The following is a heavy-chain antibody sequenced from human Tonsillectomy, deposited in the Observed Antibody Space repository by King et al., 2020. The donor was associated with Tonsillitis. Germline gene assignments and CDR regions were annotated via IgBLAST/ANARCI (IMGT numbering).Heavy chain of an antibody. D-gene: IGHD6-25*01. CDR3: ARRSGLFHIAY. J-gene: IGHJ4*02. CDR1: GGSISSSSYY. V-gene: IGHV4-39*01. CDR2: IYYSGST. Sequence: QLQESGPGLVKPSETLSLTCTVSGGSISSSSYYWGWIRQPPGKGLEWIGSIYYSGSTYYNPSLKSRVTISADTSKNQFSLKLSSVTAADTAVYYCARRSGLFHIAYWGQGTLVTVSS.